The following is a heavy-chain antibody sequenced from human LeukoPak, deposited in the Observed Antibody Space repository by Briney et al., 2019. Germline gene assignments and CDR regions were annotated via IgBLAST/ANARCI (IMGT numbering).Heavy chain of an antibody. J-gene: IGHJ3*02. V-gene: IGHV4-59*01. CDR2: IYYSGST. D-gene: IGHD3-22*01. CDR1: GGPISGFY. Sequence: PSETLSLTCTVSGGPISGFYWNWIRQPPGKELEWIGYIYYSGSTDYNPSLKSRVTISVDTSKNQFSLKLSSVTAADTAVYYCARGLTDSSGYYFYGSDIWGQGTMVTVSS. CDR3: ARGLTDSSGYYFYGSDI.